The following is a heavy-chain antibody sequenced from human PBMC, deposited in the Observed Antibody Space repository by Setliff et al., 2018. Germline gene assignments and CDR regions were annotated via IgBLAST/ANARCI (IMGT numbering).Heavy chain of an antibody. CDR2: INWNGGSEK. CDR3: VPGLATAGKVS. CDR1: GFTFDDYA. V-gene: IGHV3-20*01. D-gene: IGHD6-13*01. Sequence: GGSLRLSCAASGFTFDDYAMTWVRQAPGKGLEWVSGINWNGGSEKYYMDSVKGRFTISRDNAKNSLYLQMDSLRAEDTAVYHCVPGLATAGKVSWGQGTLVTVSS. J-gene: IGHJ5*02.